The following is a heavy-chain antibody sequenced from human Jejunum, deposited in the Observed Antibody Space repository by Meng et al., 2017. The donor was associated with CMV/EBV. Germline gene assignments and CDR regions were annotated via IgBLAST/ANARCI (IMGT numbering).Heavy chain of an antibody. CDR1: GHPISNDV. V-gene: IGHV4-4*07. Sequence: RPARVTPSPPRSFSCTGAGHPISNDVLIWIRQPAGKKLEWIGRISPSGSINYTPSLKGRVTRSLDTSNNQIFLNLTSVTAADTALDYCARGESRGYYYFDYWGQGILVTVSS. CDR2: ISPSGSI. J-gene: IGHJ4*02. CDR3: ARGESRGYYYFDY. D-gene: IGHD3-22*01.